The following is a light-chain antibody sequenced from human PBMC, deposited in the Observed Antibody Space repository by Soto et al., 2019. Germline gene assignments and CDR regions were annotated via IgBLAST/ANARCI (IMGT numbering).Light chain of an antibody. Sequence: EIVLTQSPGTLSLSPGEGATLSCRASQRVRSSYLAWYQQKPGQAPRLLIYGASSRATGIPDRFSGGGSGTDFSLTISRLEPEDFAVYFCQQYGSAPPFTFGQGTKVEI. J-gene: IGKJ2*01. V-gene: IGKV3-20*01. CDR1: QRVRSSY. CDR3: QQYGSAPPFT. CDR2: GAS.